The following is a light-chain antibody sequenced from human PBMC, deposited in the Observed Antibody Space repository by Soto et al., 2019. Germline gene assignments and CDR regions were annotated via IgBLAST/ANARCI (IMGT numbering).Light chain of an antibody. Sequence: IQMTQSPSSLSASVGDRVTITCRASQDIRNELGWYQQKSGTAPKLLIYGASNLQSGVPSRFSGSGSGTDFTLTISSLQPEDYATYYCLQDYNYPRTFGQGTNLEI. CDR2: GAS. CDR1: QDIRNE. J-gene: IGKJ2*01. CDR3: LQDYNYPRT. V-gene: IGKV1-6*01.